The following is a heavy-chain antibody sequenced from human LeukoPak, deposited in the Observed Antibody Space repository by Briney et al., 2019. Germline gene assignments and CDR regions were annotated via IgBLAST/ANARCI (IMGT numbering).Heavy chain of an antibody. V-gene: IGHV3-64*04. Sequence: GGSLRLSCSASGFTFSSYAMHWVRQPPGKGLEYVSALGNNGGVTYYADSVKGRFTISRDNSKNTLYLQMNSLRAEDTALYYCVCYDNAAEYFHYWGQGTLVTVSS. J-gene: IGHJ1*01. CDR1: GFTFSSYA. CDR3: VCYDNAAEYFHY. CDR2: LGNNGGVT. D-gene: IGHD3-22*01.